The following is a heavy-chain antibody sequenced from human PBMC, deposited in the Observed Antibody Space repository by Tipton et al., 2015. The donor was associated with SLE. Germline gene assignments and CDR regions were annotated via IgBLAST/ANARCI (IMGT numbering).Heavy chain of an antibody. CDR2: IYAWGYT. Sequence: TLSLTCTVSGGSITSKNYFRNSIRPPAGKTLEWIGRIYAWGYTDYNPSLRSRLTISVDTSKNQSPLKLSSVTAADTAVYFCAGGGVGGYGYFDYWGQGTLVTVSS. D-gene: IGHD5-12*01. J-gene: IGHJ4*02. CDR1: GGSITSKNYF. V-gene: IGHV4-61*02. CDR3: AGGGVGGYGYFDY.